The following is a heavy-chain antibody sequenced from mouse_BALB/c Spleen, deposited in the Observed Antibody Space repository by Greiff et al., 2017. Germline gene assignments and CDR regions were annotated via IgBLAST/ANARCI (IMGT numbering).Heavy chain of an antibody. D-gene: IGHD2-4*01. Sequence: QVQLQQSGAELMKPGASVKISCKATGYTFSSYWIEWVKQRPGHGLEWIGEILPGSGSTNYNEKFKGKATFTADKSSSTAYMQLSSLASEDSAVYYCAREGPYDYDGAWFAYWGQGTLVTVSA. CDR1: GYTFSSYW. CDR2: ILPGSGST. J-gene: IGHJ3*01. CDR3: AREGPYDYDGAWFAY. V-gene: IGHV1-9*01.